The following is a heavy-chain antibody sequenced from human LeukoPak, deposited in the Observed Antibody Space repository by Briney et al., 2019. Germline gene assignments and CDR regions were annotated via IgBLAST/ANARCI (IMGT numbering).Heavy chain of an antibody. D-gene: IGHD6-6*01. J-gene: IGHJ4*02. V-gene: IGHV3-23*01. CDR2: ISGSGGST. CDR3: AKDLVAARPNYFDY. Sequence: GGSLRLSCAASGFTFSNAWMSWVRQAPGKGLEWVSAISGSGGSTYYADSVKGRFTISRDNSKNTLYLQMNSLRAEDTAVYYCAKDLVAARPNYFDYWGQGTLVTVSS. CDR1: GFTFSNAW.